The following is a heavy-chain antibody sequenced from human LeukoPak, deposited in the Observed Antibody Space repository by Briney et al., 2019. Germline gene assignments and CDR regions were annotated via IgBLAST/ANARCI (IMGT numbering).Heavy chain of an antibody. D-gene: IGHD3-9*01. CDR3: SRDGPRDYDILTALDY. CDR1: GIALSNYG. V-gene: IGHV3-30*03. CDR2: ISYGGDNK. Sequence: GGSLRLSCAVSGIALSNYGMSWVRQAPGKGLEWVAIISYGGDNKYYADSVKGRFTISRDNSKSMLYLQMNGLRPEDTAVYYCSRDGPRDYDILTALDYWGQGTVVSVSS. J-gene: IGHJ4*02.